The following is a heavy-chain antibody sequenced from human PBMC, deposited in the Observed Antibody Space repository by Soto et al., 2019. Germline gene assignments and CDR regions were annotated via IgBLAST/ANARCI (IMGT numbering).Heavy chain of an antibody. Sequence: SETLSLTCTVSGGSISSYYWSWIRQPPGKGLEWIGYIYYSGSTNYNPSLKSRVTISVDTSKNQFSLKLSSVTAADTAVYYCARLRARADYHYGMDVWGQGTTVTVSS. CDR1: GGSISSYY. J-gene: IGHJ6*02. CDR2: IYYSGST. V-gene: IGHV4-59*08. CDR3: ARLRARADYHYGMDV.